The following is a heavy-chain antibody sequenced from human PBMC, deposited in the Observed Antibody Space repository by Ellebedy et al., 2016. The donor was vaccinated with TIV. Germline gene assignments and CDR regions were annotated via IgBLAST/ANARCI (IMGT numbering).Heavy chain of an antibody. CDR2: IRSKAYGGTI. J-gene: IGHJ4*02. CDR3: TTDGLVATIGGLLY. CDR1: GFTFSNAW. V-gene: IGHV3-15*01. D-gene: IGHD5-12*01. Sequence: GGSLRLSCAASGFTFSNAWMSWVRQAPGKGLEWVGLIRSKAYGGTIEYAASVKGGFTISRDDSKSIAYLQMNSLKTEDTAVYYCTTDGLVATIGGLLYWGQGTLVTVSS.